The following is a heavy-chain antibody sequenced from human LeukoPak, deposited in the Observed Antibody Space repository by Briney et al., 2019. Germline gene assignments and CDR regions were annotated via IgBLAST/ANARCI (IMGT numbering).Heavy chain of an antibody. D-gene: IGHD6-6*01. CDR3: AKAPYSSSARSSDY. V-gene: IGHV3-23*01. J-gene: IGHJ4*02. CDR1: GFTFSSYA. CDR2: ISGSGGST. Sequence: PGGSLRLSCAASGFTFSSYAMSWVRQAPGKGLEWVSAISGSGGSTYYADSVKGRFTISRDNSKNTLYLQMNSLRAEDTAVYYCAKAPYSSSARSSDYWGQGTLVTVSS.